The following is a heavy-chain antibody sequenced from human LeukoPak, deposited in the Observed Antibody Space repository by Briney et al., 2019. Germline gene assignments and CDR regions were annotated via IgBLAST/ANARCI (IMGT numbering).Heavy chain of an antibody. CDR1: GFRFDDYG. Sequence: PGGSLRLCCEGSGFRFDDYGMSWVRQAPGKGLEWVSSISSSGSSTYYADSVKGRFTISRDNAKNSLYLQMNSLRAEDTAVYYWARVLEIDYWRQGTLVTVSS. CDR2: ISSSGSST. CDR3: ARVLEIDY. V-gene: IGHV3-21*01. J-gene: IGHJ4*02.